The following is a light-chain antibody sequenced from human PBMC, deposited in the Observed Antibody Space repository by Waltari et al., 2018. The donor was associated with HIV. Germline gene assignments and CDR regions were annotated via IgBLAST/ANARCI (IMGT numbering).Light chain of an antibody. CDR2: DDS. J-gene: IGLJ3*02. Sequence: SYVLTQPPSVSVAPGQTARITCGGNNTGTKSVHWYQQMPGQAPVLVGYDDSDRPSGISERFSGSNSGSTATLTISRVEAGDEADYYCQVWDSSSDHPGVVFGGGTKLTVL. CDR3: QVWDSSSDHPGVV. CDR1: NTGTKS. V-gene: IGLV3-21*02.